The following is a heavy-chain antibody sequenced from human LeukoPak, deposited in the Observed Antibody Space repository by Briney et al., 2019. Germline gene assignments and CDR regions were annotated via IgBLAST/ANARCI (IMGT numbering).Heavy chain of an antibody. CDR1: GFTFSDYY. CDR2: ISSSSSYT. V-gene: IGHV3-11*05. CDR3: ARDSKRAHCSSTSCYAGTYNWFDP. J-gene: IGHJ5*02. Sequence: GGSLRLSCAASGFTFSDYYMSWIRQAPGKGLEWVSYISSSSSYTNYADSVKGRFTISRDNAKNSLYLQMNSLRAEDTAVYYRARDSKRAHCSSTSCYAGTYNWFDPWGQGTLVTVSS. D-gene: IGHD2-2*01.